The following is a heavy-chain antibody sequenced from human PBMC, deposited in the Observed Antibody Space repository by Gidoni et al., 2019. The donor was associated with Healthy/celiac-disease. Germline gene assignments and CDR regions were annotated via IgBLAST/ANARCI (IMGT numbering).Heavy chain of an antibody. J-gene: IGHJ3*02. V-gene: IGHV4-39*01. D-gene: IGHD3-10*01. CDR3: ASYRYGSGQTDAFDI. CDR1: GGSISSSSYY. Sequence: QLQLQESGPGLVKPSETLSLTCTVSGGSISSSSYYWGWIRQPPGKGLEWIGSIYYSGSTYYNPSLKSRVTISVDTSKNQFSLKLSSVTAADTAVYYCASYRYGSGQTDAFDIWGQGTMVTVSS. CDR2: IYYSGST.